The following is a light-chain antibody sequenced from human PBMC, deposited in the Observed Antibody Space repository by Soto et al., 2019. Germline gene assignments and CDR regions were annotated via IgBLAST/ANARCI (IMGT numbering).Light chain of an antibody. V-gene: IGKV3-15*01. Sequence: EIVMTQSPATLSVSPGERATLSCRASQSVSSNLAWYQQKPGQAPRLLIYRASARATGIPARFSGNGSGTEFTLTIGSLQSEDSAVYYCQQYQNLWTFGQGTKVDIK. CDR1: QSVSSN. J-gene: IGKJ1*01. CDR2: RAS. CDR3: QQYQNLWT.